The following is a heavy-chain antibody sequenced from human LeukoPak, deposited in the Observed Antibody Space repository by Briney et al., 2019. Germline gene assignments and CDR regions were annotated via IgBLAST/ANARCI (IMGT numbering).Heavy chain of an antibody. J-gene: IGHJ3*02. D-gene: IGHD4-17*01. CDR2: ISSSSSYT. CDR3: AREGDYGDYARSFAFDI. Sequence: GGSLRLSCAASGFTFSDYYMSWIRQAPGKGLEWVSYISSSSSYTNYADSVKGRSTISRDNAKNSLYLQMNSRRAEETAVYYCAREGDYGDYARSFAFDIWGQGTMVTVSS. V-gene: IGHV3-11*05. CDR1: GFTFSDYY.